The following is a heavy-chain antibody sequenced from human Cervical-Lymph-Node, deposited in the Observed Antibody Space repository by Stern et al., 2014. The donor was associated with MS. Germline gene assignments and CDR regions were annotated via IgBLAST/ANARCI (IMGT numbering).Heavy chain of an antibody. J-gene: IGHJ1*01. CDR2: MNPNTGNT. CDR3: TTSQGAF. V-gene: IGHV1-8*01. D-gene: IGHD3-16*01. CDR1: GYDFSSYD. Sequence: QVQLVQSGAEVKKPAASVKVSCKASGYDFSSYDINWVRQASGQGLEWVGWMNPNTGNTGAARKFQGRVTMTGNNSINTAYMELSSLRFDDTAIYYCTTSQGAFWGQGTVVTVSS.